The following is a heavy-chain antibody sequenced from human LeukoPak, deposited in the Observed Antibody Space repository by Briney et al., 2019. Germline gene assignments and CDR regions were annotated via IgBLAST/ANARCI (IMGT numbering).Heavy chain of an antibody. D-gene: IGHD1-26*01. V-gene: IGHV4-39*01. CDR2: IYYSGST. Sequence: SETLSLTCTVSGGSISSSNYYWGWIRQPPGKGLEWIGSIYYSGSTYYNPSLKSRVTISVDTSKNQFSLKLSSVTAADTAVYYCARQVVGALAWFDPWGQGTLVTVSS. J-gene: IGHJ5*02. CDR1: GGSISSSNYY. CDR3: ARQVVGALAWFDP.